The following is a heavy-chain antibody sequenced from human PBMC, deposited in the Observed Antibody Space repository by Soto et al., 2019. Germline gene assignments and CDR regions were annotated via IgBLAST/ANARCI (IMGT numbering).Heavy chain of an antibody. CDR2: ISYDGSNK. D-gene: IGHD3-10*01. V-gene: IGHV3-30*18. Sequence: GGSLRLSCAASGFTFSSYGMHWVRQAPGKGLEWVAVISYDGSNKYYADSVKGRFTISRDNSKNTLYLQMNSLRAEDTAVYYCAKDSYYYGSGSPPGDYWGQGTLVTVSS. CDR3: AKDSYYYGSGSPPGDY. J-gene: IGHJ4*02. CDR1: GFTFSSYG.